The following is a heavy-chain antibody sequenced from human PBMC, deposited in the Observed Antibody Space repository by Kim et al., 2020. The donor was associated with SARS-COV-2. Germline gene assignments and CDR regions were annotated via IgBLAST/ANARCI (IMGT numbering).Heavy chain of an antibody. CDR2: IYYSGST. CDR1: GGSISSYY. CDR3: ARDQYSSRYYYYGMDV. J-gene: IGHJ6*02. Sequence: SETLSLTCTVSGGSISSYYWSWIRQPPGKGLEWIGYIYYSGSTNYNPSLKSRVTISVDTSKNQFSLKLSSVTAADTAVYYCARDQYSSRYYYYGMDVWGQGTTVTVSS. V-gene: IGHV4-59*13. D-gene: IGHD6-19*01.